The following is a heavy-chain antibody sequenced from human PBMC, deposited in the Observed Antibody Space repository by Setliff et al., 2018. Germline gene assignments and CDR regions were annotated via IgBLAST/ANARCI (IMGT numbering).Heavy chain of an antibody. CDR2: VFVDGST. V-gene: IGHV4-4*07. CDR1: GDSISTYY. CDR3: ARDTSSDWAAWFDP. Sequence: SETLSLTCTVSGDSISTYYWSWIRRPAGKGLEWIGRVFVDGSTNYNPPLKSRVTMSVDTSKNQFSLKLTSVTAADTAIYYCARDTSSDWAAWFDPWSQGILVTVSS. J-gene: IGHJ5*02. D-gene: IGHD3-22*01.